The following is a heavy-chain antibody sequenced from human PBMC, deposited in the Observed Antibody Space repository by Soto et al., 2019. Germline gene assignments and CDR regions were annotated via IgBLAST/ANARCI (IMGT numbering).Heavy chain of an antibody. CDR3: ARAGAAPYYYYGMDV. CDR2: ISTYNGDT. Sequence: QVQLVQSGAEVRKPGASVKVSCKASGYTFSTSGMSWLRQAPGPGLEWMGWISTYNGDTNDAPQFQDRVTMTSDTSTSTVYMALRSLRSDDTAVYYCARAGAAPYYYYGMDVWGQGTRVTVAS. D-gene: IGHD2-15*01. J-gene: IGHJ6*02. V-gene: IGHV1-18*01. CDR1: GYTFSTSG.